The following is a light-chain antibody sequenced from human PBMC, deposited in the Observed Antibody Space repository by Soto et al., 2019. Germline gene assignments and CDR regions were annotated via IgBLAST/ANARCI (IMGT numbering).Light chain of an antibody. J-gene: IGKJ1*01. CDR3: QQSYSTLRT. Sequence: EVVLTEPPGTLSFSPGERATLSCRASQNINSDYFAWYQQKPGQAPRLLIYGASTRASGIPDRFSGSGSGTDFALTISSLQPEDFATYYCQQSYSTLRTFGQGTKVDI. CDR1: QNINSDY. CDR2: GAS. V-gene: IGKV3-20*01.